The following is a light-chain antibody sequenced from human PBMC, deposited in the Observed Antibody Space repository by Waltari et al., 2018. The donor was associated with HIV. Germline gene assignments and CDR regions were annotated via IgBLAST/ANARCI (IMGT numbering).Light chain of an antibody. J-gene: IGLJ1*01. CDR2: EVN. V-gene: IGLV2-23*02. Sequence: QSALTQPASVSGSPGQSITISCTGPNSDVGNYNLVSWYQQHPGKAPKPMIYEVNKRPSGISDRFSGSKSDNTASLTISGLQAEDEADYYCCSYASSTTYDFGTGTKITVL. CDR1: NSDVGNYNL. CDR3: CSYASSTTYD.